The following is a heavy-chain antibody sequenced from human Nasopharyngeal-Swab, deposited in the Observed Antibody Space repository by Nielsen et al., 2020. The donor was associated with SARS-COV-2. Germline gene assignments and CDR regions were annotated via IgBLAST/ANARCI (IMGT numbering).Heavy chain of an antibody. CDR3: AREPPRFWSGLGYFYYGMDV. J-gene: IGHJ6*02. CDR2: ISSNGSTI. D-gene: IGHD3-3*01. V-gene: IGHV3-48*03. CDR1: GFTFSSYD. Sequence: GGSLRLSCAASGFTFSSYDMNWVRQAPGKGLEWVSDISSNGSTIYYADSVKGRFTISRDNAKNSLYLQMNSLRAEDTAVYYCAREPPRFWSGLGYFYYGMDVWGQGTTVTLSS.